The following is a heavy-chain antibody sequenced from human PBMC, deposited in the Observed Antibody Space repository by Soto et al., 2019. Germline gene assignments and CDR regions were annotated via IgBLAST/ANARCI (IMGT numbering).Heavy chain of an antibody. J-gene: IGHJ3*02. CDR3: ARDLLGSDWLSSFDI. D-gene: IGHD3-9*01. Sequence: PSETLSLTCSVSGGSISSYYWSWIRQPPGKGLEWIGYIYNSGSTNYNPSLKSRVTISVDTSRNQLSLKLSSVTAAGTAVYYCARDLLGSDWLSSFDIWGQGTMVTVSS. V-gene: IGHV4-59*01. CDR2: IYNSGST. CDR1: GGSISSYY.